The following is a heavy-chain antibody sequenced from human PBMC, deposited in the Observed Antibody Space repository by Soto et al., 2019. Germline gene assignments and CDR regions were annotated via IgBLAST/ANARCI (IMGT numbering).Heavy chain of an antibody. Sequence: PGGSLRLSCAASGFTFSSYGMHWVRQAPGKGLGWVAVISYDGSNKYYADSVKGRFTISRDNSKNTLYLQMNSLRAEDTAVYYCAKDRESIVVVTVLYYYYGMDVWGQGTTVTVSS. CDR2: ISYDGSNK. CDR3: AKDRESIVVVTVLYYYYGMDV. CDR1: GFTFSSYG. J-gene: IGHJ6*02. V-gene: IGHV3-30*18. D-gene: IGHD2-21*02.